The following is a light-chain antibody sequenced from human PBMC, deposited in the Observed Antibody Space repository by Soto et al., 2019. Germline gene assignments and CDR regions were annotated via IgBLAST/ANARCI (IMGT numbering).Light chain of an antibody. V-gene: IGKV3-20*01. CDR1: DSVSISY. Sequence: IVLTQSPGTLSLSPGERATLSCRASDSVSISYLAWYQQRSGQPPRLLIYGTSTRATGIPGRFNGSGSGTDFTLTISRLEPEDSAVYFCQQGGNAPRVTFGGGTKVEI. CDR2: GTS. CDR3: QQGGNAPRVT. J-gene: IGKJ4*01.